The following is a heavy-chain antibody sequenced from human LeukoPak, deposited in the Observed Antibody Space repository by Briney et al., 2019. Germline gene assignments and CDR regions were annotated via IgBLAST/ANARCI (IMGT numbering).Heavy chain of an antibody. CDR1: GDSVSSGSGG. Sequence: SQTLSLTCDIFGDSVSSGSGGWNWIRQSPSRGLEWLGRIYYRSHWYSDDAVSVKSRITINPDTSKNQFSLQLNSVTPEDTAVYYCASYYWNEAYFDYWGQGTLVTVSS. CDR3: ASYYWNEAYFDY. J-gene: IGHJ4*02. V-gene: IGHV6-1*01. D-gene: IGHD1-1*01. CDR2: IYYRSHWYS.